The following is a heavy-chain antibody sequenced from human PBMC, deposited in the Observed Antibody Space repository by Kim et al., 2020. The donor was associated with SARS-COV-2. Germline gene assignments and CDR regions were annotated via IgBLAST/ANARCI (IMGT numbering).Heavy chain of an antibody. V-gene: IGHV5-51*01. J-gene: IGHJ4*02. D-gene: IGHD2-15*01. Sequence: GESLKISCKVSGYRFTNYWIGWVRQMPGKGLEWMGIIYPGDSDTRYSTSFQGQVTISVDTSINTAFLQWGSLKTSDTALYYCARRAGGRYCSGDSCFPNDYWGQGTLVTVSS. CDR3: ARRAGGRYCSGDSCFPNDY. CDR2: IYPGDSDT. CDR1: GYRFTNYW.